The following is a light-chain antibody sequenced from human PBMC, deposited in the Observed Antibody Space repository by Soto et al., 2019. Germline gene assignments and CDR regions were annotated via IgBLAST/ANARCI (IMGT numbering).Light chain of an antibody. J-gene: IGLJ1*01. CDR1: SSDFGGYNY. CDR3: TSYTSSSTLDV. CDR2: EVS. V-gene: IGLV2-14*01. Sequence: QSALTQPASVSWSPGQSITISCTGTSSDFGGYNYVSWYQQHPGKAPKLIIYEVSNRPTGVSNRFSGSKSGHTASLTISGLQSEDEADYFCTSYTSSSTLDVFGTGTKVTVL.